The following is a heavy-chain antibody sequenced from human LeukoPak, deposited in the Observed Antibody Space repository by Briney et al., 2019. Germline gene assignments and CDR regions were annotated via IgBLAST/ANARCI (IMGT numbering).Heavy chain of an antibody. CDR1: GGSFSGYY. CDR2: INHSGST. D-gene: IGHD5-24*01. Sequence: KPSETLSLTCAVYGGSFSGYYWSWIRQPPGKGLEWIGEINHSGSTNYNPSLKSRVTISVDTTKNQFFLKLSSVTAADTAVYYCARGRGWLQLIFDYWGQGTLVTVSS. V-gene: IGHV4-34*01. J-gene: IGHJ4*02. CDR3: ARGRGWLQLIFDY.